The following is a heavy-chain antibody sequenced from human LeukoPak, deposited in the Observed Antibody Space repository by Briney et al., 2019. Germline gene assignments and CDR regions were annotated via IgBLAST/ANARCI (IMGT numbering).Heavy chain of an antibody. D-gene: IGHD6-13*01. CDR2: ISSDGSAT. V-gene: IGHV3-74*01. Sequence: GGSLRLSCATSGFTFSTSWMHWVRQAPGKGLVWVSLISSDGSATTYADSVKGRFTISRDNVKNTLYLQMNSLRVEDTALYYCARVRSSSWYDYWGQGALVTVSS. CDR1: GFTFSTSW. J-gene: IGHJ4*02. CDR3: ARVRSSSWYDY.